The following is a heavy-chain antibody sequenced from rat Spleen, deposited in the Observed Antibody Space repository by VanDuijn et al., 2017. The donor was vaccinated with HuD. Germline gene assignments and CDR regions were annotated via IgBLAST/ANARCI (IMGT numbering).Heavy chain of an antibody. Sequence: EVQLVESGGGLVQPGRSLKLSCAASGFTVSDYNMAWVRQAPKKGLEWVATISYDGRSTYYRDSVKGRFTISRDNAKSTLYLQMDSLRSEDTASYYCARQDGGVDYWGQGVMVTV. V-gene: IGHV5-7*01. CDR2: ISYDGRST. J-gene: IGHJ2*01. CDR3: ARQDGGVDY. CDR1: GFTVSDYN. D-gene: IGHD4-1*01.